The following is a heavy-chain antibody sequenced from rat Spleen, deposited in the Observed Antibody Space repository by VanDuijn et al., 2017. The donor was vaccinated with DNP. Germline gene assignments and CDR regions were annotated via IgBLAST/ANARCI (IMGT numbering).Heavy chain of an antibody. D-gene: IGHD1-11*01. CDR2: INDDSSTI. Sequence: EVKLVESGGGLAQPGRSLKLSCAASGFNFNDYWMGWVRQAPGKGLEWIGEINDDSSTINYVPSLKDRFTITRDNAQNTLYLQMSKLGSEDTAIYYCVTGVYGGYEDWFAYWGQGTLVTVSS. CDR3: VTGVYGGYEDWFAY. CDR1: GFNFNDYW. J-gene: IGHJ3*01. V-gene: IGHV4-2*01.